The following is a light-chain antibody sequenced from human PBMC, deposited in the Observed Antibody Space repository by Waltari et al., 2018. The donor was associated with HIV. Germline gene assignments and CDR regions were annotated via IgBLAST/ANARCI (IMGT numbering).Light chain of an antibody. Sequence: QSALTQPPSVSGSPGQSVTISCTGTSSDVGNYNRVSWYQQPPGSAPKLMIYEVSNRPSGVPRRCSGSKSGNTASLTISELQAEDEADYYCSAYTSSSTFVVFGGGTKLTVL. CDR3: SAYTSSSTFVV. V-gene: IGLV2-18*02. J-gene: IGLJ2*01. CDR1: SSDVGNYNR. CDR2: EVS.